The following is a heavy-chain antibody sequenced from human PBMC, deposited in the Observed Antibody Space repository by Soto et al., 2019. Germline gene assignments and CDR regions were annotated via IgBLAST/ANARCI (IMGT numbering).Heavy chain of an antibody. J-gene: IGHJ6*03. V-gene: IGHV4-34*01. Sequence: PSETLSLTCAVYGGSFSGYYWSWIRQPPGEGLEWIGEINHSGSTNYNPSLKSRVTISVDTSKNQFSLKLSSVTAADTAVYYCARGRSYYDYIWGSYRGGYYYMDVWGKGTTVTVSS. D-gene: IGHD3-16*02. CDR3: ARGRSYYDYIWGSYRGGYYYMDV. CDR2: INHSGST. CDR1: GGSFSGYY.